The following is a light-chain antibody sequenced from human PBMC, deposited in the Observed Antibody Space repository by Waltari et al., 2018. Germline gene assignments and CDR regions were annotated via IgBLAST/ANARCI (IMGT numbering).Light chain of an antibody. J-gene: IGKJ1*01. CDR2: HAS. CDR1: EDIRTW. CDR3: QQSGTFPPT. V-gene: IGKV1-12*01. Sequence: DIRMTQSPSSASASVGDRVTITCRASEDIRTWLAWYQQKPGKAPRLLIYHASGLQSGVPSRFSGSGSGTDFTLTINSLQPEDFATYSCQQSGTFPPTFGPGTKVEI.